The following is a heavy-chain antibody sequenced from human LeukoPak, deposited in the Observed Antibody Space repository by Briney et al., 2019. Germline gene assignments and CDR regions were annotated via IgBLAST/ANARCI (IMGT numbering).Heavy chain of an antibody. J-gene: IGHJ6*02. CDR2: IWYDGSNK. V-gene: IGHV3-33*01. CDR1: GFTFSSYG. D-gene: IGHD3-9*01. CDR3: ARDRLLRYFDYGMDV. Sequence: GRSLRPSCAASGFTFSSYGMHWVRQAPGKGLEWVAVIWYDGSNKYYADSVKGRFTISRDNSKNTLYLQMNSLRAEDTAVYYCARDRLLRYFDYGMDVWGQGTTVTVSS.